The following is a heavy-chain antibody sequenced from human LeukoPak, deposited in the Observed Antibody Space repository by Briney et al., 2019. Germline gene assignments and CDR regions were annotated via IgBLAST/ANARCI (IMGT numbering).Heavy chain of an antibody. CDR1: GFTFRSYA. J-gene: IGHJ4*02. V-gene: IGHV3-23*01. CDR2: ISGSGGST. Sequence: GGSLRLSCAASGFTFRSYAMSWVRQAPGKGLEWVSGISGSGGSTYYADSVKGRFTISRDNSKNTQYLQMNSLRAEDTARYYCAKGSTAMGILDYWGQGTLVTVSS. CDR3: AKGSTAMGILDY. D-gene: IGHD5-18*01.